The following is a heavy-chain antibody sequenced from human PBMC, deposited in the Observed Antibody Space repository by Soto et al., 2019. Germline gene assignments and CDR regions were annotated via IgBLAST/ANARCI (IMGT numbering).Heavy chain of an antibody. Sequence: GESLKISCKGSGYTFTNFWICWVRQMPGKGLEWMGMIDPGDSYTSYIPSFQGLITISADKSISTAYLQWSSLKASDTAMYYCARRDRRFLEWLLYGMDVWGQGTTVTVSS. D-gene: IGHD3-3*01. CDR3: ARRDRRFLEWLLYGMDV. J-gene: IGHJ6*02. CDR2: IDPGDSYT. CDR1: GYTFTNFW. V-gene: IGHV5-10-1*01.